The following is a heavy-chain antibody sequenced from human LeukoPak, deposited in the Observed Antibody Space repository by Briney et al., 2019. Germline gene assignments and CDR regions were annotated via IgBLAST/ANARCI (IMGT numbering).Heavy chain of an antibody. CDR3: AKVVSCSSTSCYRSYGMDV. CDR1: GFTFSSYG. D-gene: IGHD2-2*02. Sequence: PGGSLRLSCAASGFTFSSYGMSWVRQAPGKGLEWVSGISGSGGSTYYADSVKGRFTISRDNSKNTVYLQMNSLRAEDTAVYYCAKVVSCSSTSCYRSYGMDVWGQGTTVTVSS. V-gene: IGHV3-23*01. J-gene: IGHJ6*02. CDR2: ISGSGGST.